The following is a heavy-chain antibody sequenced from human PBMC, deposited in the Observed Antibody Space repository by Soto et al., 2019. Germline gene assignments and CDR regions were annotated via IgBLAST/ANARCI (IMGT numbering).Heavy chain of an antibody. CDR2: IYHSGST. D-gene: IGHD1-7*01. CDR1: GYSISSGYY. Sequence: SETLSLTCAVSGYSISSGYYWGWIRQPPGKGLEWIGSIYHSGSTYYNPSLKSRVTISVDTSKNQFSLKLSSVTAADTAVYYCARKDLELRYGAFDIWGQGKMVTVSS. J-gene: IGHJ3*02. V-gene: IGHV4-38-2*01. CDR3: ARKDLELRYGAFDI.